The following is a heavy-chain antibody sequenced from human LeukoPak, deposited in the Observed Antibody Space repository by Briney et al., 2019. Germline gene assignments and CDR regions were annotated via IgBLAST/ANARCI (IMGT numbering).Heavy chain of an antibody. D-gene: IGHD5-18*01. CDR3: ARAPSIHLWLDYFDY. CDR1: GFTFGNHW. V-gene: IGHV3-7*01. CDR2: IKQDGSER. J-gene: IGHJ4*02. Sequence: GGSLRLSCAASGFTFGNHWLSWVRQAPGKGLEWVANIKQDGSERYYVDSVRGRFTISRDNAKNSLYLQMNSLRAEDTALYYCARAPSIHLWLDYFDYWGQGTLVTVSS.